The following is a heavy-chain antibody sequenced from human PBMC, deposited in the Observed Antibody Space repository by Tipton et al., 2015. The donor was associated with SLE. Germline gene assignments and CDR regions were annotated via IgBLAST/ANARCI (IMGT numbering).Heavy chain of an antibody. CDR3: AKNWNMILVVTAVDY. CDR1: GFGFNNFG. D-gene: IGHD3-22*01. Sequence: LRLSCAASGFGFNNFGMYWLRQAPGKGLEWVAFIWHDGSHKYYADSVKGRFSVSRDNYQDTISLQMNSLRAEDTAVYYCAKNWNMILVVTAVDYWGQGTLVTVSS. J-gene: IGHJ4*02. CDR2: IWHDGSHK. V-gene: IGHV3-33*03.